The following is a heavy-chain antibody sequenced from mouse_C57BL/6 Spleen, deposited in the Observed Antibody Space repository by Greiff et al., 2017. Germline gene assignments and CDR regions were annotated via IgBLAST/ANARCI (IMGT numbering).Heavy chain of an antibody. CDR2: IRLKSDNYAT. CDR3: TRGYALY. V-gene: IGHV6-3*01. CDR1: GFTFSNYW. D-gene: IGHD2-2*01. J-gene: IGHJ3*01. Sequence: EVQLQQSGGGLVQPGGSMKLSCVASGFTFSNYWMNWVRQSPEKGLEWVAQIRLKSDNYATHYAESVKGRFTISRDDSKSSVYLQMNNLRAEDTGIYYCTRGYALYWGQGTLVTVSA.